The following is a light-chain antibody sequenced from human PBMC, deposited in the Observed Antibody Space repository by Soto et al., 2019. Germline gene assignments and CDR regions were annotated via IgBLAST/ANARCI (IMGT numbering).Light chain of an antibody. V-gene: IGLV8-61*01. J-gene: IGLJ3*02. CDR1: SGSVSSSYY. CDR3: VLYMGRGISV. Sequence: QTVVTQEPSFSVSPGGTVTLTCGLSSGSVSSSYYPSWYQQTPGQAPRTLIYGTNTRSSGVPDRFSGSILGNKAALTITGAQADDESDYYCVLYMGRGISVFGGGTKLTVL. CDR2: GTN.